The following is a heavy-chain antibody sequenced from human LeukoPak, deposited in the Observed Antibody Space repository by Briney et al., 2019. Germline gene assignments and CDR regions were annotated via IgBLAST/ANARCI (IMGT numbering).Heavy chain of an antibody. D-gene: IGHD6-6*01. CDR3: ASEGVGLVGAFDI. V-gene: IGHV1-8*03. Sequence: ASVNVSCKASGGTFSSYAISWVRQAPGQGLEWMGWMNPNSGNTGYAQKFQGRVTITRNTSISTAYMELSSLRSEDTAVYYCASEGVGLVGAFDIWGQGTMVTVSS. J-gene: IGHJ3*02. CDR1: GGTFSSYA. CDR2: MNPNSGNT.